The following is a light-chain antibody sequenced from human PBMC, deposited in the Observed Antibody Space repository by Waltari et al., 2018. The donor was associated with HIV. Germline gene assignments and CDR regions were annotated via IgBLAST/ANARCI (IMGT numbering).Light chain of an antibody. Sequence: EAVLTQSPVSLSVALGQPASISCTSSQSLIYTDGNTYVNWFHQRPCQSQRRLLYKISNRDGGVPDRFSASGSVTEFTLHISRVEAEDVGIFYCMQSTHWPGTFGQGTKVEIQ. J-gene: IGKJ1*01. V-gene: IGKV2-30*01. CDR2: KIS. CDR3: MQSTHWPGT. CDR1: QSLIYTDGNTY.